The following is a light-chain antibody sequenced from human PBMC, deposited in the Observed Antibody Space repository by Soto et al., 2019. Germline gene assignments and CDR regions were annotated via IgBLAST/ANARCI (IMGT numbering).Light chain of an antibody. CDR2: GAS. V-gene: IGKV3-20*01. Sequence: EIVLTQSPGTLSLSPGERATLSCRASQSVSSNYLAWYQQKPGQAPRLLIYGASSRATGIPDRFSGSGSGTDFTLTIRRLEPEDFAVYYCQQYGSLYTWTFGEGTKVDIX. J-gene: IGKJ1*01. CDR3: QQYGSLYTWT. CDR1: QSVSSNY.